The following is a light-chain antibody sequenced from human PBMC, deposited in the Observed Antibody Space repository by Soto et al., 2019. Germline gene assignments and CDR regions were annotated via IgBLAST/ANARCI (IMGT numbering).Light chain of an antibody. J-gene: IGLJ1*01. CDR3: TSYAGGNNV. CDR2: EVN. CDR1: STDVGGYDY. V-gene: IGLV2-8*01. Sequence: QSALTQPPSASGSPGQSVTISCTGTSTDVGGYDYVSWYQQHPGKVPKLMIYEVNKRPSGVPDRFSGSKSGNTASLTASGLQPEDEADYYCTSYAGGNNVFGTGTKVTVL.